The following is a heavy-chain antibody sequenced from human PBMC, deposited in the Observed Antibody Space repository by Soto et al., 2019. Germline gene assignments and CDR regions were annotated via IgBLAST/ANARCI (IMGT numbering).Heavy chain of an antibody. CDR3: AKESGDYYDSSGTDY. D-gene: IGHD3-22*01. CDR1: GFTFSSYA. Sequence: EVQLLESGGGLVQPGGSLRLSCAASGFTFSSYAMSWVRQAPGKGLEWVSAISGSGGSTYYADSVKGRFTISRDNSKNTLYLQMKSLRAEDTGVYYCAKESGDYYDSSGTDYWGQGTLVTVSS. V-gene: IGHV3-23*01. J-gene: IGHJ4*02. CDR2: ISGSGGST.